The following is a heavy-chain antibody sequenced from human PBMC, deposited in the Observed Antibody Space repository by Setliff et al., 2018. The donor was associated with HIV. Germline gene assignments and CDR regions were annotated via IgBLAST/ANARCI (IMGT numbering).Heavy chain of an antibody. CDR2: IKQDESEK. Sequence: GGSLRLSCAASGFTFSSYWMSWVRQAPGKGLEWVANIKQDESEKYYVDSVRGRFTISRDNAKNSLYLQMNSLRAEDTAVYYCATPGGLGDAFDIWGQGTMVTVSS. V-gene: IGHV3-7*01. J-gene: IGHJ3*02. CDR1: GFTFSSYW. CDR3: ATPGGLGDAFDI. D-gene: IGHD3-16*01.